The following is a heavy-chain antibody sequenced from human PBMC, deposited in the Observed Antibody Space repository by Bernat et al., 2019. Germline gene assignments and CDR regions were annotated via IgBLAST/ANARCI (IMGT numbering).Heavy chain of an antibody. Sequence: QLQLQESGPGLVKPSETLSLTCTVSGGSISSSSYYWGWIRQPPGKGLEWIGSIYYSGSTYYNPSLKSRVTISVDTSKNQFSLKLSSVTAADTAVYYCASVTFRMVQGMEEAWGQGTLVTVSS. D-gene: IGHD3-10*01. CDR1: GGSISSSSYY. J-gene: IGHJ5*02. CDR3: ASVTFRMVQGMEEA. V-gene: IGHV4-39*01. CDR2: IYYSGST.